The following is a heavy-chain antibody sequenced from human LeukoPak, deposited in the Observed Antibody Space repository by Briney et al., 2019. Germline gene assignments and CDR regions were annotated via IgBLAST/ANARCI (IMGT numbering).Heavy chain of an antibody. CDR2: IYYSGST. CDR3: ARQVAARHNWFDP. J-gene: IGHJ5*02. Sequence: SETLSLTCTVSGGSISSGDYYWSWIRQPPGKGLEWIGYIYYSGSTYYNPSLRSRVTISVDMSKNQFSLKLSSVTAADTAVYYCARQVAARHNWFDPWGQGTLVTVSS. D-gene: IGHD6-6*01. CDR1: GGSISSGDYY. V-gene: IGHV4-30-4*01.